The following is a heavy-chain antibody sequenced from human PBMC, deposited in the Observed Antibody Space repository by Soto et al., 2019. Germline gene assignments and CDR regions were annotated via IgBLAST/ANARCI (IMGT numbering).Heavy chain of an antibody. V-gene: IGHV4-59*01. CDR1: GGSISCYY. CDR3: ARGGVQSLDY. CDR2: IYYSGST. D-gene: IGHD1-1*01. Sequence: QVQLQESGPGLVKPSETLSLTCTVSGGSISCYYLSWIRQPPGNGLEWIGYIYYSGSTNYNPSLKSRVTISVDTSKNQFSLKLSSVTAADTAVYYCARGGVQSLDYWGHGTLVTVSS. J-gene: IGHJ4*01.